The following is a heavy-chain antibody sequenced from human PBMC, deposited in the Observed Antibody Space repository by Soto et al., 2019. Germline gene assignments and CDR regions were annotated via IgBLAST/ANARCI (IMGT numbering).Heavy chain of an antibody. Sequence: EVQLLESGGGLVQPGGSPRLSCAASGFTFSSYAMSWVRQAPGKGLEWVSGISGSGTSTYYADSVKGRFTISRDNSKNTLYLQMNTLRAEDTAVYYCAREGVVATINDYYYGMDVWGQGTTVTVSS. D-gene: IGHD5-12*01. CDR1: GFTFSSYA. CDR2: ISGSGTST. V-gene: IGHV3-23*01. J-gene: IGHJ6*02. CDR3: AREGVVATINDYYYGMDV.